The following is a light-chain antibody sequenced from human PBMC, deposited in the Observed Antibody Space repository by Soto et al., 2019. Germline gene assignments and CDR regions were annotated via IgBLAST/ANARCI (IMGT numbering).Light chain of an antibody. Sequence: DIQMTQSPSSLSASVGDRVTITCRASQSISSYLNWYQQKPGKVPKLLIYAASSLQSGVPSRFSGSGSGTDLTLTISSLQPEDFATYYCQQSYSTPRPFGQGTKVDI. CDR3: QQSYSTPRP. CDR1: QSISSY. V-gene: IGKV1-39*01. CDR2: AAS. J-gene: IGKJ1*01.